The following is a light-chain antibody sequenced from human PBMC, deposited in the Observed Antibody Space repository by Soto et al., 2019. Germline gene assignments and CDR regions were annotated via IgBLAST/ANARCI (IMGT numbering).Light chain of an antibody. J-gene: IGLJ1*01. CDR3: SSYAGSTTVYV. Sequence: QSLLTQPASVSGSPGQSITISSTATTSDNGQYNLVSWYQHHPGKAPKLIISDVTQCPSAASNRFSGSKSGNTASLTLYGLQLADEADYYYSSYAGSTTVYVFGTGPKVTVL. CDR1: TSDNGQYNL. CDR2: DVT. V-gene: IGLV2-23*02.